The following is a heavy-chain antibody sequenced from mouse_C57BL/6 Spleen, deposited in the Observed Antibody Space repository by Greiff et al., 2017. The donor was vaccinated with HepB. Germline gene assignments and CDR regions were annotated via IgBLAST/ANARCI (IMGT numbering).Heavy chain of an antibody. D-gene: IGHD1-1*01. J-gene: IGHJ2*01. Sequence: QVQLQQPGAELVQPGASVKLSCKASGYTFTSYWMQWVKQRPGQGLEWIGEIDPSDSYTNYNQKCKGKATLTVDTSSSTAYMQLSSLTSEDSAVYCGATTVVATDYFDYWGQGTTLTVSS. CDR2: IDPSDSYT. CDR3: ATTVVATDYFDY. V-gene: IGHV1-50*01. CDR1: GYTFTSYW.